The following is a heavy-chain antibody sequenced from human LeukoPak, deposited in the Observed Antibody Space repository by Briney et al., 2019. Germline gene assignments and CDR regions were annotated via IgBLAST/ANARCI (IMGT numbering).Heavy chain of an antibody. Sequence: PSETLSLTCAVSGYSISSGYYWGWTRQPPGKGLEWIGSIYHSGSTYYNPSLKSRVTISVDTSKNQFSLKLSSVTAADTAVYYCAEVGAFDIWGQGTMVTVSS. D-gene: IGHD3-10*01. CDR1: GYSISSGYY. J-gene: IGHJ3*02. CDR2: IYHSGST. CDR3: AEVGAFDI. V-gene: IGHV4-38-2*01.